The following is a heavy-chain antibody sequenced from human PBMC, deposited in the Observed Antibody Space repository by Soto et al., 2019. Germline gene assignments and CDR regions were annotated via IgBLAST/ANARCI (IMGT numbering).Heavy chain of an antibody. Sequence: SETLSLTCTVSGGSISSGDYYWSWIRQPPGKGLEWIGYIYYSGSTYYNPSLKSRVTTSLDTSKSQFSLKLSSVTAADTAVYYCARAPRYSSSSYYFEDWGQGTLVTVSS. CDR2: IYYSGST. CDR3: ARAPRYSSSSYYFED. CDR1: GGSISSGDYY. J-gene: IGHJ4*02. V-gene: IGHV4-30-4*02. D-gene: IGHD6-6*01.